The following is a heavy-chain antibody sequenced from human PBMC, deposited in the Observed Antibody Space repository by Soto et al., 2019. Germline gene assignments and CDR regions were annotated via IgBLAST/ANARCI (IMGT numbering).Heavy chain of an antibody. CDR3: AREEGVFWSGYRYYGMDV. Sequence: ASVKVSCKASGYTFTSYGISWVRQAPGQGHEWMGWISAYNGNTNYAQKLQGRVTMTTDTSTSTAYKELSRLRSDDTAVYYCAREEGVFWSGYRYYGMDVWGQGTTVTVSS. J-gene: IGHJ6*02. CDR2: ISAYNGNT. D-gene: IGHD3-3*01. V-gene: IGHV1-18*01. CDR1: GYTFTSYG.